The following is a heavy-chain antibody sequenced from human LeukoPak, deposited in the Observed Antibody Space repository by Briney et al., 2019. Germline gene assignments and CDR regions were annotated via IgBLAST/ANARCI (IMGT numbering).Heavy chain of an antibody. CDR1: GFTFSSYG. V-gene: IGHV3-33*08. Sequence: GGSLRLSCAASGFTFSSYGMHWVRQAPGKGLEWVAVIWYDGSNKYYADSVKGRFTISRDNSKNTLYLQMNSLRAEDTAVYYCARALRASTYYYDSSGYYVGYWGQGTLVTVSS. CDR2: IWYDGSNK. D-gene: IGHD3-22*01. J-gene: IGHJ4*02. CDR3: ARALRASTYYYDSSGYYVGY.